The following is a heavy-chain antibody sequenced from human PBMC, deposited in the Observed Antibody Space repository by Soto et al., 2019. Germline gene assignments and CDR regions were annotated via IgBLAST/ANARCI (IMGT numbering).Heavy chain of an antibody. Sequence: TSETLSLTCTVSGGSISSGGYYWSWIRQHPGKGLEWIGYIYYSGSTYYNPSLKSRVTISVDTSKNQFSLKLSSVTAADTAVYYCARVFGFGGMAVWGQGTTVTVSS. CDR3: ARVFGFGGMAV. CDR2: IYYSGST. D-gene: IGHD3-10*01. V-gene: IGHV4-31*03. J-gene: IGHJ6*02. CDR1: GGSISSGGYY.